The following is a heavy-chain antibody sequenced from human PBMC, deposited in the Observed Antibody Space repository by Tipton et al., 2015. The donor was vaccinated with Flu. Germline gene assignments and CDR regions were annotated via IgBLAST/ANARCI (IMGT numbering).Heavy chain of an antibody. CDR2: IKHDGSEK. CDR1: GFTFSYYW. V-gene: IGHV3-7*01. CDR3: ARDGGYSSYGTEDVFDI. Sequence: SLRLSCAASGFTFSYYWLNWVRQAPGKGLEWVANIKHDGSEKYYVDSVKGRFTISRDNANNSLYLQMNSLRAEDTAVYYCARDGGYSSYGTEDVFDIWGQGTMVTVSS. J-gene: IGHJ3*02. D-gene: IGHD5-12*01.